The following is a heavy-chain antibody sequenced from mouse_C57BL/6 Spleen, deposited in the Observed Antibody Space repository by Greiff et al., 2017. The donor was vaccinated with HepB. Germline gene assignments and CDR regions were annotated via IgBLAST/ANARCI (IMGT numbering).Heavy chain of an antibody. Sequence: EVKLMESGGGLVQPGGSMKLSCAASGFTFSDAWMDWVRQSPEKGLEWVAEIRNKANNHATYYAESVKGRFTISRDDSKSSVYLQMNSLRAEDTGIYYCTRGYGSSYGWYFDVWGTGTTVTVSS. D-gene: IGHD1-1*01. CDR1: GFTFSDAW. J-gene: IGHJ1*03. V-gene: IGHV6-6*01. CDR3: TRGYGSSYGWYFDV. CDR2: IRNKANNHAT.